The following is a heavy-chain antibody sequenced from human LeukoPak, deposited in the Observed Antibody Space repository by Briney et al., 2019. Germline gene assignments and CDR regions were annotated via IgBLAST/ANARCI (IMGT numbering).Heavy chain of an antibody. Sequence: AAVKVSCKASGYTFSSYGISWVGQAPGQGVEWMGWISAYSGETNYVQKFQGRVIMTTDTSTSPAYMELRSLRSDDTAVYYCARGRNFDYWGQGTLVTVSS. CDR2: ISAYSGET. CDR1: GYTFSSYG. J-gene: IGHJ4*02. CDR3: ARGRNFDY. V-gene: IGHV1-18*04.